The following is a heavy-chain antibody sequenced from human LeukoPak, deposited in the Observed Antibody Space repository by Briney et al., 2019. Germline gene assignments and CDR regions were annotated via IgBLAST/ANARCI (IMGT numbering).Heavy chain of an antibody. CDR2: IYYSGST. J-gene: IGHJ6*02. V-gene: IGHV4-59*01. D-gene: IGHD3-10*01. CDR1: GGSISSYY. CDR3: ARDRVLLWFGEPDYYYYYGMGV. Sequence: SETLSLTCTVSGGSISSYYWSWIRQPPGKGLEWIGYIYYSGSTNYNPSLKSRVTISVDTSKNQFSLKLSSVTAADTAVYYCARDRVLLWFGEPDYYYYYGMGVWGQGTTVTVSS.